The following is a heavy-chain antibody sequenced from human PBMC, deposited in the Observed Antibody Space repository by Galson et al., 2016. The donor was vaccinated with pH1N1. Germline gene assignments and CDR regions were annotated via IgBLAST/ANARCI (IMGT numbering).Heavy chain of an antibody. CDR2: TYYRSKCYN. D-gene: IGHD3-10*01. CDR1: GDSVSSTNCA. V-gene: IGHV6-1*01. J-gene: IGHJ6*02. Sequence: CAISGDSVSSTNCAWDWIRQSPSRAREWLGWTYYRSKCYNDYAVSVQSRITINPDTSKNQLSLHLNSVTPEDTAVYYYARDRGSTLFHNYGMDVWGHGTRVTVSS. CDR3: ARDRGSTLFHNYGMDV.